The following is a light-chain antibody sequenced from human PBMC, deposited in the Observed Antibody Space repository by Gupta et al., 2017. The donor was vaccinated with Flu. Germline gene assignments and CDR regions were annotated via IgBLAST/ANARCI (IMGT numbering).Light chain of an antibody. V-gene: IGKV1-39*01. J-gene: IGKJ2*01. CDR3: QKSDGSPPDT. CDR1: QTINTY. CDR2: GAS. Sequence: SSLSASVGDTVTITCRASQTINTYLNWYQQIPGKAPKLLIYGASTLRSGVPSRFSGSGSGTEFTLTISSRQPEDFATYYCQKSDGSPPDTFGQGTKLEI.